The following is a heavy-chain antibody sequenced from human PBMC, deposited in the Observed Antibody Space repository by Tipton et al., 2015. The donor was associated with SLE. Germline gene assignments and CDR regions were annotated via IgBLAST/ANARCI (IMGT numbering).Heavy chain of an antibody. CDR3: ARSQGSGSSYGMDV. CDR1: GGSFSGYY. CDR2: INHSGST. D-gene: IGHD6-13*01. J-gene: IGHJ6*02. V-gene: IGHV4-34*01. Sequence: TLSLTCAVSGGSFSGYYWSWIRQPPGKGLEWIGEINHSGSTNYNPSLKSRVTISVDTSKNQFSLKLSSVTAADTAVYYCARSQGSGSSYGMDVWGQGTTVTVSS.